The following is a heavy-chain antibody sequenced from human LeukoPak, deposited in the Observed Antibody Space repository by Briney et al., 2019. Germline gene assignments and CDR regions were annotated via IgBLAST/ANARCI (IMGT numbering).Heavy chain of an antibody. V-gene: IGHV3-11*01. CDR3: ARQWQVAFDI. CDR1: GFTFSDYY. Sequence: PGGSLRLSCAASGFTFSDYYMSWIRQAPGKGLEWVSYITSSGSTIYYADSMKGRFTISRDNAKNSLYLQMNSLRVEDTAVYYCARQWQVAFDIWGQGTMVTVSS. J-gene: IGHJ3*02. CDR2: ITSSGSTI. D-gene: IGHD6-19*01.